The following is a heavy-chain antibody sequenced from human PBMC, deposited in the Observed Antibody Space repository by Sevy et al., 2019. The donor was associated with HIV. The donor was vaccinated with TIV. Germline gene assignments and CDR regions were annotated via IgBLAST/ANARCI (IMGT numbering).Heavy chain of an antibody. Sequence: SETLSLTCTVSGGSIRINSYYWGWVRQPPGKGLELIGSIYNTGSTSYNPSLKSRVTISVDTSKNNFSLRLTSVTAADTAVVYCATPRGTDWYEGAGGYFDLWGRGTLVTVSS. V-gene: IGHV4-39*02. CDR2: IYNTGST. J-gene: IGHJ2*01. CDR1: GGSIRINSYY. CDR3: ATPRGTDWYEGAGGYFDL. D-gene: IGHD6-19*01.